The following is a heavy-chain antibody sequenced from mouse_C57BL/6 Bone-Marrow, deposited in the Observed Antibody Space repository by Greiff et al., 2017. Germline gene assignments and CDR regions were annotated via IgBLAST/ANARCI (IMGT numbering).Heavy chain of an antibody. V-gene: IGHV1-42*01. J-gene: IGHJ3*01. CDR1: GYSFTGYY. CDR3: ARRRQLRPFAY. Sequence: EVQLQQSGPELVKPGASVKISCKAFGYSFTGYYMNWVKQSPEKSLEWIGEINPSTGGTTYNQKFKAKATLTVDKSSSTAYMQLKSLTSEDSAVYYCARRRQLRPFAYWGQGTLVTVSA. D-gene: IGHD3-2*02. CDR2: INPSTGGT.